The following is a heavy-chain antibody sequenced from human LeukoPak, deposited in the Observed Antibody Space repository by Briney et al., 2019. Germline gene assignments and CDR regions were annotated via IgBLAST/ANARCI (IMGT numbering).Heavy chain of an antibody. CDR2: IYTSGNT. J-gene: IGHJ4*02. Sequence: PSETLSLTCTVSGASISGYYWSWIRQPAGKGLEWIGRIYTSGNTNYNPSLQSRVDMSVETYKHQISLMLTSVTAADTAGYYCARDPSLFSGYFDYWGRGTLVTVSS. CDR3: ARDPSLFSGYFDY. CDR1: GASISGYY. V-gene: IGHV4-4*07. D-gene: IGHD3-22*01.